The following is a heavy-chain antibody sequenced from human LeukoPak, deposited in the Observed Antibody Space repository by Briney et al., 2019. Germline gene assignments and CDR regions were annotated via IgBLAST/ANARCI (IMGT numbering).Heavy chain of an antibody. Sequence: GESLQISCKGSGYSFTSYWIGWVRQMPGKGLEWMGIIYPGDSDTRYSPSFQGQVTISADKSISTAYLQWSSLKASDTAMYYCARHETRTQDCSGGSCDGIDYWGQGTLVTVSS. CDR3: ARHETRTQDCSGGSCDGIDY. J-gene: IGHJ4*02. CDR2: IYPGDSDT. V-gene: IGHV5-51*01. CDR1: GYSFTSYW. D-gene: IGHD2-15*01.